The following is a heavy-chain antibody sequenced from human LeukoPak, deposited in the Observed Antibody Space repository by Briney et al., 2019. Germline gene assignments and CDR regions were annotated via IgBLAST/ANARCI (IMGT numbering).Heavy chain of an antibody. CDR3: ARGYYDILTGYHPLDY. CDR2: IYYSGST. D-gene: IGHD3-9*01. J-gene: IGHJ4*02. V-gene: IGHV4-59*01. CDR1: GGSISSYY. Sequence: SETLSLTCTVSGGSISSYYWSWIRQPPGKGLEWIGYIYYSGSTNYNPSLKSRVTISVDTSKNQFSLKLSSVTAADTAVYYCARGYYDILTGYHPLDYWGQGTLVTVSS.